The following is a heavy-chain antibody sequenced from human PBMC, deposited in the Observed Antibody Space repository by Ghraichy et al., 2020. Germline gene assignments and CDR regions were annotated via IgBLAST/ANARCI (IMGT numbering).Heavy chain of an antibody. CDR2: MNPNSGNT. D-gene: IGHD2-2*01. V-gene: IGHV1-8*01. J-gene: IGHJ6*02. CDR3: AREIVVVPAAIPHYGMDV. Sequence: ASVKVSCKASGYTFTSYDINWVRQATGQGLEWMGWMNPNSGNTGYAQKFQGRVTMTRNTSISTAYMELSSLRSEDTAVYYCAREIVVVPAAIPHYGMDVWGQGTTVTVSS. CDR1: GYTFTSYD.